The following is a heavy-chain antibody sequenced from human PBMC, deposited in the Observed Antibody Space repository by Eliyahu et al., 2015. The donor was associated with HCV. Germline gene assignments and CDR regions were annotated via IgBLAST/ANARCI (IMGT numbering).Heavy chain of an antibody. CDR2: ITPFNGNT. V-gene: IGHV1-45*02. Sequence: QMQLVQSGAEVKKTGSSVKVSCKASGYTFTYRYLHWVRQAPGQALEWMGWITPFNGNTHYAQKFQDRVTVTRDMSVSTAYMELSSLRSEDTAIYYCARASTSDWYFDLWGRGTLLTVSS. J-gene: IGHJ2*01. CDR1: GYTFTYRY. CDR3: ARASTSDWYFDL.